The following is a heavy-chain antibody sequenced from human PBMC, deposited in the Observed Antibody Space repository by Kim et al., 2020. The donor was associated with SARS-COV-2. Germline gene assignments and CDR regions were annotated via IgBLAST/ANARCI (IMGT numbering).Heavy chain of an antibody. CDR3: ARDFRAVAGVWYFDL. D-gene: IGHD6-19*01. V-gene: IGHV3-13*04. CDR1: GFTFSSYD. J-gene: IGHJ2*01. Sequence: GGSLRLSCAASGFTFSSYDMHWVRQATGKGLEWVSAIGTAGDTYYPGSVKGRFTISRENAKNSLYLQMNSLRAGDTAVYYCARDFRAVAGVWYFDLWGRGTLVTVSS. CDR2: IGTAGDT.